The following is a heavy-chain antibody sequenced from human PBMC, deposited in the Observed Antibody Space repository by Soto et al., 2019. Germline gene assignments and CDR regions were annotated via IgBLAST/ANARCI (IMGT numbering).Heavy chain of an antibody. J-gene: IGHJ4*02. V-gene: IGHV4-34*01. CDR2: NTHSGRS. CDR1: GGSFSGHY. D-gene: IGHD2-15*01. Sequence: SETLSLTCDVYGGSFSGHYWSWIRPSTGKGLEFIGENTHSGRSSYNPSLKSRVTISVDTSKNQFSLELTFLTAADTVVYYCARGYLPGGNTFYFDYWGQGALVPSP. CDR3: ARGYLPGGNTFYFDY.